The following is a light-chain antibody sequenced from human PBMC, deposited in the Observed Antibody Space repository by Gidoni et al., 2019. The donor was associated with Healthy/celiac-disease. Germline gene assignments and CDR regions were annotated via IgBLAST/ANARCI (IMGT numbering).Light chain of an antibody. Sequence: EMQKTQSPSSLSASVGDRVTITCRESQSISSYLNWYQQKPGKAPKLLIYAASSLQSGVPSRFSGSGSGTDFTLTISSLQPEDFATYYCQQSYSTPQTFGQGTKVEIK. CDR2: AAS. J-gene: IGKJ1*01. CDR1: QSISSY. CDR3: QQSYSTPQT. V-gene: IGKV1-39*01.